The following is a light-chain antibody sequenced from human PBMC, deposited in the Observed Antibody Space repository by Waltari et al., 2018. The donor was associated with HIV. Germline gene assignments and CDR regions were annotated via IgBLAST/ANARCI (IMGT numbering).Light chain of an antibody. CDR1: SGRIASNH. J-gene: IGLJ2*01. CDR3: QSYDSSNHVV. CDR2: EDN. Sequence: NFMLTQPHSVSESPGQTVTISCTRSSGRIASNHVQRYQQRPGSSPTTVIYEDNQRPSGVPDRFSGSTDSSSNSASLTISGLKTEDEADYYCQSYDSSNHVVFGGGTKLTVL. V-gene: IGLV6-57*01.